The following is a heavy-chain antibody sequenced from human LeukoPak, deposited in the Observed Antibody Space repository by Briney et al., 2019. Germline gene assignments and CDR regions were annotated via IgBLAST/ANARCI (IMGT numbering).Heavy chain of an antibody. CDR3: ARLKRDYYDSGGLVYFDY. CDR1: GYSISSGYY. V-gene: IGHV4-38-2*02. CDR2: IYHRGST. Sequence: SETLSLTCTVSGYSISSGYYWGWIRQPPGKGLEWIGSIYHRGSTFYNPSLKSRVTISVDTSKNQFSLKVTSVTAADTAVYYCARLKRDYYDSGGLVYFDYWGQGTLVTVSS. J-gene: IGHJ4*02. D-gene: IGHD3-22*01.